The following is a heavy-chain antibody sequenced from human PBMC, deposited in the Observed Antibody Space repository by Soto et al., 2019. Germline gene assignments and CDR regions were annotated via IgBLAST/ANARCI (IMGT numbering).Heavy chain of an antibody. D-gene: IGHD1-1*01. CDR1: GFTFSSYA. J-gene: IGHJ4*02. V-gene: IGHV3-23*01. Sequence: PGGSLRLSCAASGFTFSSYAMSWVRQAPGKGLEWVSAISGSGGSTYYADSVKGRFTISRDNSKNTLYLQMNSLRAEDTAVYYCAKDGEWNPGTGVYYFDYWGQGPLVTVSS. CDR3: AKDGEWNPGTGVYYFDY. CDR2: ISGSGGST.